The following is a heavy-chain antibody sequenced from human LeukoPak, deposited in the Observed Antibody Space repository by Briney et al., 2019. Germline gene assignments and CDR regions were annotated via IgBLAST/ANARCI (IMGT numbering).Heavy chain of an antibody. CDR3: ARASAGSGSYTQHYYMDV. CDR1: VSTFISYA. J-gene: IGHJ6*03. D-gene: IGHD3-10*01. V-gene: IGHV1-69*13. Sequence: SVTVSFKSSVSTFISYAISWVRQAPGQGLEWMGGIIPFFDTPNYADKFQGRVTIAADESTSTAYMEFGSLESEDTAVYYCARASAGSGSYTQHYYMDVWGKGTTVTVSS. CDR2: IIPFFDTP.